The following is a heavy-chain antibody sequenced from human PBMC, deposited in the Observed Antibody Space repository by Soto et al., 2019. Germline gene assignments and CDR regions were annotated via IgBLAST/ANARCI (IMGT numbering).Heavy chain of an antibody. J-gene: IGHJ3*02. CDR3: ARSSMTTVTYDAFDI. CDR2: ISAYNGNT. CDR1: GYTFTSYG. D-gene: IGHD4-17*01. Sequence: ASVKVSCMASGYTFTSYGISWVRQAPGQGLEWMGWISAYNGNTNYAQKLQGRVTMTTDTSTSTAYMELRSLRSDDTAVYYCARSSMTTVTYDAFDIWGQGTMVTVSS. V-gene: IGHV1-18*01.